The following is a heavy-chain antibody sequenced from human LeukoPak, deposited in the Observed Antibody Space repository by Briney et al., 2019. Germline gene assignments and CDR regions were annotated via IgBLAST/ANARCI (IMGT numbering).Heavy chain of an antibody. CDR1: GFTFSNAW. D-gene: IGHD3-16*02. CDR2: IKSKTDGGTT. CDR3: TTHHVWGSYRPNWFES. J-gene: IGHJ5*01. V-gene: IGHV3-15*01. Sequence: PGGSLRLSCAASGFTFSNAWMSWVRQAPGKGLEWVGRIKSKTDGGTTDYGAPVKGRFTISRDDSKNTLYVQMNSLKTEDTAVYYCTTHHVWGSYRPNWFESWGQGTLVTVSS.